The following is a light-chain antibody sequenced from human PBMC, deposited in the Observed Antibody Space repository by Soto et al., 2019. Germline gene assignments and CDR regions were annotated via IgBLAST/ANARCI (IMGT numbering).Light chain of an antibody. CDR1: QGIRND. V-gene: IGKV1-6*01. CDR2: ATS. J-gene: IGKJ1*01. Sequence: AIQMTQSPSSLSASVGDRVTITCRASQGIRNDLGWYQQRPGKAPKLLIFATSSLQSEVPSRLSGSVSGTDFTFTISSLQPEDFATYYCFQDYNYPRTFGQGTKVDIK. CDR3: FQDYNYPRT.